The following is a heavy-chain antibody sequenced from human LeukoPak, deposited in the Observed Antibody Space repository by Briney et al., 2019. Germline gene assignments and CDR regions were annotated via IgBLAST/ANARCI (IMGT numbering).Heavy chain of an antibody. CDR3: ARHGVTGSSSSPNDY. CDR1: GYSFSTYW. Sequence: GESLKISCQGSGYSFSTYWIAWVRQLPGKGLELMGIIYPGDSDTRYSPSFQGQVTISADKSISTAYLQWSSLKVPDSAMYYCARHGVTGSSSSPNDYWGQGTLVTVSS. J-gene: IGHJ4*02. D-gene: IGHD6-6*01. V-gene: IGHV5-51*01. CDR2: IYPGDSDT.